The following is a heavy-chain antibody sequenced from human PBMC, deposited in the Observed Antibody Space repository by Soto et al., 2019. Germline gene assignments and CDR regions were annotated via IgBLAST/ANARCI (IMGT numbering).Heavy chain of an antibody. D-gene: IGHD6-13*01. CDR3: AKRVWFDY. CDR2: IKPDGSEQ. J-gene: IGHJ4*02. CDR1: EFTFDKYY. V-gene: IGHV3-7*03. Sequence: GGSLRLSCAASEFTFDKYYMTWVRQAPGKGPEWVANIKPDGSEQYYVDSVKGRFTISRDNANNSLYLQMNSLRAEDTAVYYCAKRVWFDYWGQGTLVTVSS.